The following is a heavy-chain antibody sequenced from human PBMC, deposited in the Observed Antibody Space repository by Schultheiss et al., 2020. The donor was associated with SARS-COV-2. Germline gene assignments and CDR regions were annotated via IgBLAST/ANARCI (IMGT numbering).Heavy chain of an antibody. D-gene: IGHD3-3*01. J-gene: IGHJ4*02. CDR2: ISSSGSTI. Sequence: GGSLRLSCAASGFTFSSYEMNWVRQAPGKGLEWVSYISSSGSTIYYADSVKGRFTISRDNAKNSLYLQMNSLRAEDTAVYYCARARPGFWSGYPRDFDYWGQGTLVTVSS. CDR3: ARARPGFWSGYPRDFDY. CDR1: GFTFSSYE. V-gene: IGHV3-48*03.